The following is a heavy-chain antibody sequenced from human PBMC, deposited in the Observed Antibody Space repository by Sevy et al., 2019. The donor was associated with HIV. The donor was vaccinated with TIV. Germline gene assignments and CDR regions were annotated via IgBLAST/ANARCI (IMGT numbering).Heavy chain of an antibody. CDR3: ARQGSYYYYGMDV. J-gene: IGHJ6*02. CDR2: IYYSGST. Sequence: SETLSLTCTVSGGSISSYYWSWIRQPPGKGLEWIGYIYYSGSTNYNPSLKSRVTISVDTSKNQFSLKLSSVTAADTAVYYCARQGSYYYYGMDVWGQGTTVTVSS. D-gene: IGHD3-10*01. CDR1: GGSISSYY. V-gene: IGHV4-59*08.